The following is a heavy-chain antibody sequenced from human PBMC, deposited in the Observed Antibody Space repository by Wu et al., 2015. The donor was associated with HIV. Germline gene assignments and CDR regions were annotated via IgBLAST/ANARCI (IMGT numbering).Heavy chain of an antibody. Sequence: QVQLVQSGAEVKKPGASVKVSCKAFGYTFTGYYMHWVRQAPGQGLEWMGWINPNSGDTNHAQKFQGRVTMTRDTSISTAYMELSRLRSDDTAVYYCARSYYYGSGSYYADAFDIWGQGTMVTVSS. D-gene: IGHD3-10*01. CDR1: GYTFTGYY. CDR2: INPNSGDT. J-gene: IGHJ3*02. CDR3: ARSYYYGSGSYYADAFDI. V-gene: IGHV1-2*02.